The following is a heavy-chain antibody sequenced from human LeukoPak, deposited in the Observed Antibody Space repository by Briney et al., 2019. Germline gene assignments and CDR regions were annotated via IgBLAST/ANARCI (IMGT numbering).Heavy chain of an antibody. J-gene: IGHJ4*02. CDR2: INYSGTT. CDR1: GGAIISDNFY. V-gene: IGHV4-39*01. Sequence: PSETLSLTCTVSGGAIISDNFYWGWGRQPPGKGLEWVGSINYSGTTYYNPSLRSRLSISVDTSRTQFFLRLNSVTAADTAVYYCGRLFDSWGQGILVTVSS. CDR3: GRLFDS.